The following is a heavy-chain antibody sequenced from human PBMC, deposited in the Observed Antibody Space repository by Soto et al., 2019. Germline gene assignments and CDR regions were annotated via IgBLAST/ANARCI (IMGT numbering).Heavy chain of an antibody. CDR2: IYYTGTT. CDR3: AREVSSFGSNHFDS. V-gene: IGHV4-59*01. D-gene: IGHD3-10*01. Sequence: SETLSLTCSVSGTSIRGYYWTWIRQPPGKGLEWIGYIYYTGTTKYNPSLKSRVTISVDTPKNQFSLRLNSVTAADTAVYYCAREVSSFGSNHFDSWGQGALVTVSS. CDR1: GTSIRGYY. J-gene: IGHJ4*02.